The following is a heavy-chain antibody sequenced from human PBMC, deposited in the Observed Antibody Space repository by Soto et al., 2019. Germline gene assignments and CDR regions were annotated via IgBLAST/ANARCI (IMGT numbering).Heavy chain of an antibody. Sequence: QVQLVESGGGVVQPGRSLRLSCAASGFTFSTYAMHWVRQAPGKGLEWVAVISYDGSNKYYADSVKGRFTISRDNSKNPLSPHIQTMVTENKHISYCATGGGFLTGSEYWYLDLSGRGTLVTAST. J-gene: IGHJ2*01. CDR2: ISYDGSNK. CDR3: ATGGGFLTGSEYWYLDL. D-gene: IGHD3-9*01. CDR1: GFTFSTYA. V-gene: IGHV3-30*03.